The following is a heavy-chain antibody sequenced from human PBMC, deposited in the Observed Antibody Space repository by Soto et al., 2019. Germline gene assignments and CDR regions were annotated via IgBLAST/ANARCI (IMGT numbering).Heavy chain of an antibody. CDR3: ARDHEWLIGPVVDV. V-gene: IGHV3-7*04. Sequence: EMQLVESGGGLVQPGGSLRLSCAASGFTFSRYWMSWVRQAPGKGLEWVANIKQDGSETYYVDSVKGRFTISRDNAKKSLYLQMSSLRVEDTAIYYCARDHEWLIGPVVDVWGQGTLVTVSS. J-gene: IGHJ4*02. CDR2: IKQDGSET. D-gene: IGHD2-15*01. CDR1: GFTFSRYW.